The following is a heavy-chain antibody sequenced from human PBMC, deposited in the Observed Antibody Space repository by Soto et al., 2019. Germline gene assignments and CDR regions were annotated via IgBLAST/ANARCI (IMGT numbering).Heavy chain of an antibody. CDR1: GFTFSSYA. V-gene: IGHV3-23*01. Sequence: GGSLRLSCAASGFTFSSYAMSWVRQAPGKGLEWVSAISGSGGSTYYADSVKGRFTISRDNSKNTLYLQMNSLRAEDTAVYYCASSTPLEWELLPRQDLDVWGQGTTVTVSS. J-gene: IGHJ6*02. D-gene: IGHD1-26*01. CDR3: ASSTPLEWELLPRQDLDV. CDR2: ISGSGGST.